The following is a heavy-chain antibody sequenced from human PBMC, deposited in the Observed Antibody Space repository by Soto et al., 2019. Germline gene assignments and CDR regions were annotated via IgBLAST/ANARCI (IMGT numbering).Heavy chain of an antibody. CDR3: ARGIFGVVISGAMDV. J-gene: IGHJ6*02. Sequence: QVQLVQSGAEVRKPGSSVKVSCKASGGIFSSYAISWVRQAPGQGLEWMGGIIPIFGTTNYAQKFQGRVTITADESTSTVYMEVSSLRSDDTALYYCARGIFGVVISGAMDVWGQGTTVTGS. D-gene: IGHD3-3*02. CDR2: IIPIFGTT. V-gene: IGHV1-69*01. CDR1: GGIFSSYA.